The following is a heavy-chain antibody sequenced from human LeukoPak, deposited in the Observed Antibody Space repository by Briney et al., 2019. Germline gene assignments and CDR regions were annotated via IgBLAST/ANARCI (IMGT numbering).Heavy chain of an antibody. J-gene: IGHJ6*03. D-gene: IGHD3-22*01. CDR1: GGSISSYY. CDR2: IFYSGST. V-gene: IGHV4-59*01. CDR3: ARGLWNYYDNLTYGARPRRYYRYYMDV. Sequence: RPSETLSLTCTVSGGSISSYYWSWIRQSSGKGLEWIGYIFYSGSTNYNPSLKSRVTISEDTSKDQFSLKLSSVTAADTAVYYCARGLWNYYDNLTYGARPRRYYRYYMDVWGIGPTVTVSS.